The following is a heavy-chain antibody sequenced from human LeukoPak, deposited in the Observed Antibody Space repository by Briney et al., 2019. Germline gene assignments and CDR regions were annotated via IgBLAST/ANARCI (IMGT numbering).Heavy chain of an antibody. Sequence: SVKVSCTASGGTFSSYAISWVRQAPGQGLEWMGGIIPIFGTANYAQKFQGRVTITADESTSTAYMELSSLRSEDTAVYYCARDSCGGDCYEQNNWFDPWGQGTLVTVSS. J-gene: IGHJ5*02. CDR1: GGTFSSYA. D-gene: IGHD2-21*02. CDR2: IIPIFGTA. V-gene: IGHV1-69*13. CDR3: ARDSCGGDCYEQNNWFDP.